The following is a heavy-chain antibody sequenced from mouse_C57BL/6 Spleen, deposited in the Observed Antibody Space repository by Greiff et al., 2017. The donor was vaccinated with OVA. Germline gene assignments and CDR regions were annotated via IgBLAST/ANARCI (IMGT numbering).Heavy chain of an antibody. Sequence: EVQLQQSGTVLARPGASVKMSCKTSGYTFTSYWMHWVKQRPGPGLEWIGAIYPGNSDTSYNQKFKGKAKLTAVTSASTAYMELSSLTNEDSAVYYCTRAPIYDGYYLFAYWGQGALVTVSA. CDR2: IYPGNSDT. V-gene: IGHV1-5*01. J-gene: IGHJ3*01. CDR1: GYTFTSYW. CDR3: TRAPIYDGYYLFAY. D-gene: IGHD2-3*01.